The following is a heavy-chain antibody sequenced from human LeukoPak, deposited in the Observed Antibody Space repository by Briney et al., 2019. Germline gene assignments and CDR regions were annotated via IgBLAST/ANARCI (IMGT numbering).Heavy chain of an antibody. CDR2: IGISGAI. V-gene: IGHV3-48*01. Sequence: PGGSLRLSCAASGFTLSGYSMNWVRQAPGKGLEWVSHIGISGAIPYGAYVKGRFTISSENAKNSVYLQMNSLRAEDTAVYYCSTAKFDYWGQGSLVTVSS. J-gene: IGHJ4*02. CDR1: GFTLSGYS. CDR3: STAKFDY.